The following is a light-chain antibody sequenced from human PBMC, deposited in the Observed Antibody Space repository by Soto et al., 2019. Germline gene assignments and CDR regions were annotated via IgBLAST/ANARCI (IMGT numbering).Light chain of an antibody. CDR1: QSLVHSDGNTY. CDR3: VLAAQFHPHT. V-gene: IGKV2-24*01. Sequence: DIVMTQTPLSSPVTLGQPASISCRSSQSLVHSDGNTYLSWLQQRPGQPPRLLTYKVSNRFSGVRNRCSGSGSVADFTLSISRVEDQDVGGHYCVLAAQFHPHTFGQGTKLEIK. CDR2: KVS. J-gene: IGKJ2*01.